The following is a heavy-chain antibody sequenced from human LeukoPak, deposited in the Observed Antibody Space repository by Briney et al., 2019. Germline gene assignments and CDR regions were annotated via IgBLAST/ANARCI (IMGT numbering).Heavy chain of an antibody. CDR3: ANRRRASRGYGMDV. J-gene: IGHJ6*02. V-gene: IGHV1-69*01. Sequence: ASVKVSCKASGGTFSSYDISWVRQAPGQGLEWMGGIIPIFGTANYAQKFQGRVTITADESTSTAYMELSSLRSEDTAVYYCANRRRASRGYGMDVWGQGITVTVSS. D-gene: IGHD1-1*01. CDR2: IIPIFGTA. CDR1: GGTFSSYD.